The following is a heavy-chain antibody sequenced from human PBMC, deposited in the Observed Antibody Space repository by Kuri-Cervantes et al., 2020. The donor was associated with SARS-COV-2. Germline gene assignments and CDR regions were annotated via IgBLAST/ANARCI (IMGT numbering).Heavy chain of an antibody. CDR1: GGSIGGSHY. J-gene: IGHJ4*02. Sequence: CTVSGGSIGGSHYWTWIRQPAGKGLEWIGHIYTSGSTRYNPSLKSRVSISVDTSKNQLSLKLSSVTAADTAVYYCARDPRAVAGFDSWGQGTLVTVSS. CDR3: ARDPRAVAGFDS. CDR2: IYTSGST. D-gene: IGHD6-13*01. V-gene: IGHV4-61*09.